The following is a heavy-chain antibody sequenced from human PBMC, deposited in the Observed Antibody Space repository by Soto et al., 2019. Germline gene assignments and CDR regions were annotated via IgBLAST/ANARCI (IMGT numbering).Heavy chain of an antibody. J-gene: IGHJ4*02. D-gene: IGHD4-4*01. CDR1: GFTFSGYW. Sequence: GGSLRLSCEASGFTFSGYWMSWVRQAPGKGLGWVADIKHDGSVQYYVDSVKGRFTISRDNAKKLLYLQMNGLRAEDTALYYCARATYSNAWYRFDLWGQGTLVTVSS. CDR2: IKHDGSVQ. V-gene: IGHV3-7*03. CDR3: ARATYSNAWYRFDL.